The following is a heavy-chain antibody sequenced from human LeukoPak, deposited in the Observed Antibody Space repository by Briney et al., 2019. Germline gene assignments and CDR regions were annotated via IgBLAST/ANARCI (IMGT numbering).Heavy chain of an antibody. CDR2: ISNNGGYT. V-gene: IGHV3-23*01. J-gene: IGHJ4*02. D-gene: IGHD5-12*01. CDR3: ARGYSGDDDFFY. Sequence: GGSLRLSCAASGFTFSSSAMSWVRQAPGKGLEWVSAISNNGGYTYYADSVQGRFTISRDNSKSTLCLQMNNLRAEDTAVYYCARGYSGDDDFFYWGQGTLVTVSS. CDR1: GFTFSSSA.